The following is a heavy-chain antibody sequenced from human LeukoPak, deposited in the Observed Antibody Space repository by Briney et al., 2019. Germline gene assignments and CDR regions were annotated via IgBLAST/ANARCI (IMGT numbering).Heavy chain of an antibody. CDR1: SGSISGNF. D-gene: IGHD6-19*01. CDR3: ARDGRAGSLFAY. J-gene: IGHJ4*02. V-gene: IGHV4-59*01. Sequence: SETLSLTCTVSSGSISGNFWSWIRQPPGKGLEWIGNFYAGGSTNYNPSLKSRVTTSVDTSKNQFSLKLSSVTAADTAIYYCARDGRAGSLFAYWGQGTLVTVSS. CDR2: FYAGGST.